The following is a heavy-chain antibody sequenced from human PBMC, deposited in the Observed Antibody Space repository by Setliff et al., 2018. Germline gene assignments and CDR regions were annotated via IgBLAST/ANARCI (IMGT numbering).Heavy chain of an antibody. CDR1: GLTFTTFS. CDR2: ITNYNGKT. Sequence: GASVKVSCKASGLTFTTFSISWVRQAPGQGLEWMGWITNYNGKTDYAQKFQDRVILTTDTSTNTAYMELRNLRPDDKAIYYCATRTPVTFSGVVTTVWGKGTTVTVSS. D-gene: IGHD3-3*01. V-gene: IGHV1-18*01. CDR3: ATRTPVTFSGVVTTV. J-gene: IGHJ6*04.